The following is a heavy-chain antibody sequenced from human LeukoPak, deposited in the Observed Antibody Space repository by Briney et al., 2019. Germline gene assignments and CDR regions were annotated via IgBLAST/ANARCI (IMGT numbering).Heavy chain of an antibody. Sequence: GSLRLSCAASGFTFTNYWMTWVRQAPGKGLEWVANIKKDGSESYYADSVRGRFTVSRDNAKNSLYLQMNSLRAEDTAVYYCARHYYGTSSYYARDHFDYWGQGTLVTVSS. CDR3: ARHYYGTSSYYARDHFDY. CDR2: IKKDGSES. D-gene: IGHD3-22*01. CDR1: GFTFTNYW. V-gene: IGHV3-7*01. J-gene: IGHJ4*02.